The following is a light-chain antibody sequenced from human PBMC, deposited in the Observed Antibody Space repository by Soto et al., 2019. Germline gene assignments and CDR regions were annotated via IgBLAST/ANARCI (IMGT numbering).Light chain of an antibody. V-gene: IGLV2-14*01. J-gene: IGLJ1*01. CDR1: SSDVGGYNY. Sequence: QSVLTQPASVSGSPGQSITISCTGTSSDVGGYNYVSWYQQHPGKAPKLMIYDVSNRPSGFSNRFSGSKSGNTASLTISGLQAEDDADYYCSSYTSSSTLGFGTGTKLTVL. CDR2: DVS. CDR3: SSYTSSSTLG.